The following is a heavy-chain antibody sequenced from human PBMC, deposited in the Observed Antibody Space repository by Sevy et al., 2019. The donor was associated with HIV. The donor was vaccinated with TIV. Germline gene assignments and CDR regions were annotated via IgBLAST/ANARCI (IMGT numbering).Heavy chain of an antibody. CDR3: SRGRGYSYGYVDY. J-gene: IGHJ4*02. V-gene: IGHV3-49*03. Sequence: GGSLRLSCTASGFTFGDYAMNWFRQAPGKGLEWVGFIRRKAYGGTTEYAASVKGRFTISRDDSKSMAYLQMNSLKTEDTAVYYCSRGRGYSYGYVDYWGQGTLVTVSS. CDR2: IRRKAYGGTT. D-gene: IGHD5-18*01. CDR1: GFTFGDYA.